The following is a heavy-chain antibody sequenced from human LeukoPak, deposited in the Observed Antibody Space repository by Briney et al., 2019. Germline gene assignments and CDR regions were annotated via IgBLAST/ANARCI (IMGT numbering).Heavy chain of an antibody. CDR2: IYYSGST. CDR3: ARATYGSYSGSWLDY. J-gene: IGHJ4*02. D-gene: IGHD6-13*01. Sequence: SETLSLTCTVSGGSISSGGYYWSWIRQHPGKGLEWIGYIYYSGSTYYNPSLKSRVTISVDTSKNQFSLKLSSVTAADTAVYYCARATYGSYSGSWLDYWGQGTLVTVSS. V-gene: IGHV4-31*03. CDR1: GGSISSGGYY.